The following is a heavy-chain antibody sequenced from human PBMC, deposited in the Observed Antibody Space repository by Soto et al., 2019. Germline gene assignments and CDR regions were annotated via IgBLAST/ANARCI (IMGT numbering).Heavy chain of an antibody. V-gene: IGHV4-34*01. J-gene: IGHJ4*02. CDR2: INHSGST. CDR1: GGSFRGYY. CDR3: ARDNRYCSSTSCYNRYYSSGDDDLTRDYFDD. D-gene: IGHD2-2*02. Sequence: SETLSLTCAVYGGSFRGYYWSWIRQPPGTGLEWIGEINHSGSTNYNPSLKSRVTISVDTSKNQFSLKLSSVTAADTAVYYCARDNRYCSSTSCYNRYYSSGDDDLTRDYFDDCGQGTLVTVSS.